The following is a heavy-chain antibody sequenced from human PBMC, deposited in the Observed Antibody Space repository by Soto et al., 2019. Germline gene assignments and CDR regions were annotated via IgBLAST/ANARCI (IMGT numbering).Heavy chain of an antibody. CDR1: GGSIRIGSRY. V-gene: IGHV4-31*03. CDR3: ARAGRLDNYLVLADNWFDP. D-gene: IGHD2-8*01. Sequence: SETLSLTCTVSGGSIRIGSRYWSWIRQRPGEGLEWIGYIYYSGSAYYNPSLKSRVSISVDTSKNQFSLKLCSVTAAATAVYYCARAGRLDNYLVLADNWFDPWGQGTLVTVSS. J-gene: IGHJ5*02. CDR2: IYYSGSA.